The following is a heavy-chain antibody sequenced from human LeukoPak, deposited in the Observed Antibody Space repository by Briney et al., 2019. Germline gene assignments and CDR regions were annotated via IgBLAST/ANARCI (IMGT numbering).Heavy chain of an antibody. CDR2: IKQGGSEK. D-gene: IGHD6-19*01. CDR1: GFTLSSYR. Sequence: GGSLRLSCAASGFTLSSYRMSWVRQAPGKGLVWVANIKQGGSEKYYVDSVKGRFTISRDNAKNSLYLQMNSFRAEDTAVYYCARDPWKYSSGSDYYYYYGMDVWGQGTTVTVSS. CDR3: ARDPWKYSSGSDYYYYYGMDV. V-gene: IGHV3-7*01. J-gene: IGHJ6*02.